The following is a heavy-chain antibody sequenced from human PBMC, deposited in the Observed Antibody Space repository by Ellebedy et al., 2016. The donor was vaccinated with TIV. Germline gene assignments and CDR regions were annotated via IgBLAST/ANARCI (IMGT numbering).Heavy chain of an antibody. Sequence: MPSETLSLTCTVSGGSISSSSYYWGWIRQSPGKGLEWIGSMYYSGTTLYNPSLKSRVTISVDTSKNQFSLKLTSVTAAETTMYYCARRGVGATYFDSWGQGTLVTVSS. J-gene: IGHJ4*02. CDR1: GGSISSSSYY. CDR3: ARRGVGATYFDS. CDR2: MYYSGTT. D-gene: IGHD1-26*01. V-gene: IGHV4-39*01.